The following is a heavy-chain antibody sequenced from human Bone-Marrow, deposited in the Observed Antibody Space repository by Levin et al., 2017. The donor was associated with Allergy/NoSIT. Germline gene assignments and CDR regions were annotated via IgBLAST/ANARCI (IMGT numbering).Heavy chain of an antibody. CDR2: INSTSTPI. D-gene: IGHD2-21*02. CDR1: GFSLSDYN. CDR3: VRDKIFCGGDCFIFDS. Sequence: LSLTCAASGFSLSDYNMNWVRQAPGKGLEWLSYINSTSTPIYYADSVRGRFTVTRDSAKNSLFLQMNSLRAEDTAVYYCVRDKIFCGGDCFIFDSWGQGTLVTVSS. V-gene: IGHV3-48*03. J-gene: IGHJ4*02.